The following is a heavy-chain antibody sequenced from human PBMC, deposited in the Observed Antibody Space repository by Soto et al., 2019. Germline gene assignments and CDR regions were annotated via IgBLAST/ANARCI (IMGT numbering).Heavy chain of an antibody. V-gene: IGHV3-11*05. CDR3: ARDWTLIQY. J-gene: IGHJ1*01. CDR1: GFSFSDPY. D-gene: IGHD3-16*01. CDR2: ISTSTNYT. Sequence: PGGSMRLSCTASGFSFSDPYMSWIRQAPGKGLEWVSYISTSTNYTRYADSVKGRFTISRDNAKNSLYLQMNSLRAEDTAVYYCARDWTLIQYWGQGTLVIASP.